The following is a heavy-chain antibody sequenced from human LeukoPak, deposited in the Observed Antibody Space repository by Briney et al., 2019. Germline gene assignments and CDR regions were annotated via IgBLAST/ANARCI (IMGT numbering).Heavy chain of an antibody. CDR2: INHSGST. D-gene: IGHD3-22*01. CDR3: ANSYYYDSSGYYN. CDR1: GGSFSGYY. V-gene: IGHV4-34*01. J-gene: IGHJ4*02. Sequence: PSETLSLTCAVYGGSFSGYYWSWIRQPPGKGLEWIGEINHSGSTNYNPSLKSRVTISVDTSKNQFSLKLSSVTAADTAVYYCANSYYYDSSGYYNWGQGTLVTVSS.